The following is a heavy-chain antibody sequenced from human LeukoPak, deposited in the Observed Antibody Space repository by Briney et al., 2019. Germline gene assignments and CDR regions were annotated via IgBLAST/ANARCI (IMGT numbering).Heavy chain of an antibody. V-gene: IGHV1-18*01. D-gene: IGHD2-15*01. CDR3: ARGPYCSGNTCYYQYFDY. Sequence: GGSVKVSCKASGYPFTNYGITWVRQAPGQGVEWMGWISTYNGNTNYAQKLQGRVTMTTDTSTSTVYLDLRSLRSDDTAVYYCARGPYCSGNTCYYQYFDYWGQGTLVTVSS. CDR1: GYPFTNYG. J-gene: IGHJ4*02. CDR2: ISTYNGNT.